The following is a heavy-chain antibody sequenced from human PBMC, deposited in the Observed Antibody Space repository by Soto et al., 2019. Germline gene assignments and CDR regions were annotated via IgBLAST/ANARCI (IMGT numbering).Heavy chain of an antibody. D-gene: IGHD2-2*01. J-gene: IGHJ4*02. V-gene: IGHV4-30-2*01. CDR2: IYQSGST. CDR3: SLGIVLQWPGISCFYY. Sequence: QLQLQESGSGLVKPSQTLSLTCAVSGGSISSGGYSWSWIRQPPGKGLEWIGYIYQSGSTYYNPSLKSRVTISVDRSKIQFSLKLSSVIAAHTAVCYLSLGIVLQWPGISCFYYWGQGPLVTVSS. CDR1: GGSISSGGYS.